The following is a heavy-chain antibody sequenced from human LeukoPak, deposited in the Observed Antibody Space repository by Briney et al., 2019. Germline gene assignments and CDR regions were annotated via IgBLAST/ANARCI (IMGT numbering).Heavy chain of an antibody. CDR2: ISYDGSNK. V-gene: IGHV3-30-3*01. Sequence: PGGSLRLSCAASGFTFSSYAMHWVRQAPGKGLEWVAVISYDGSNKYYADSVKGRFTISRDNSKNTLYLQMNSLRAEDTAVYHCARDPITVGGGPSPPPSYYGMDVWAKGPRSPSP. CDR1: GFTFSSYA. J-gene: IGHJ6*02. D-gene: IGHD5-24*01. CDR3: ARDPITVGGGPSPPPSYYGMDV.